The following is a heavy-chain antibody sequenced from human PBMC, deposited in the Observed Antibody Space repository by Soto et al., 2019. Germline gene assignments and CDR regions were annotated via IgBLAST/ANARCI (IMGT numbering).Heavy chain of an antibody. Sequence: GASVKVSCKASGYTFTGYGISWVRQAPGQGLKWMGWISAYNGNTNYAQKLQGRVTMTTDTSTSTAYMELRSLRSDDTAVYYCARRGSSSWYDNYYYGMDVWGQGTTVTVSS. D-gene: IGHD6-13*01. V-gene: IGHV1-18*01. CDR3: ARRGSSSWYDNYYYGMDV. CDR1: GYTFTGYG. CDR2: ISAYNGNT. J-gene: IGHJ6*02.